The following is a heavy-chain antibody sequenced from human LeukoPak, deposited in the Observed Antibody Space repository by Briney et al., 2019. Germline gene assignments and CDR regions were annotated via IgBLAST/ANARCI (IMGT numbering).Heavy chain of an antibody. D-gene: IGHD1-1*01. J-gene: IGHJ4*02. CDR2: ISWSGGII. CDR3: AKQVERRGALDY. Sequence: PGGSLRLSCTASGFTFDDYSMHWVRQAPGKGLEWVSGISWSGGIIVYADSVKGRFTISRDNAKNSLYLQMSSLRADDMALYYCAKQVERRGALDYWGQGTLVTVSS. V-gene: IGHV3-9*03. CDR1: GFTFDDYS.